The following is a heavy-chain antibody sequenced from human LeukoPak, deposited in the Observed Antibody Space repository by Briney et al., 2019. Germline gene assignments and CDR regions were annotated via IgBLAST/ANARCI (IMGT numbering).Heavy chain of an antibody. V-gene: IGHV4-59*01. J-gene: IGHJ4*02. CDR2: VYYSGAT. D-gene: IGHD5-24*01. Sequence: SETLSLTCTVSGGSISTYYWSWIRQPPGKGLEWIGYVYYSGATNYNPSLQSRVTISLDTSKNQFSLMLSSVTAADTAVYFCARGERRDGYTFAYWGQGTLVTVSS. CDR3: ARGERRDGYTFAY. CDR1: GGSISTYY.